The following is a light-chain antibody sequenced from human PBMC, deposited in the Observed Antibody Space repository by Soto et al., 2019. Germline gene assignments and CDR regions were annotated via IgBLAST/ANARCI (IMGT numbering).Light chain of an antibody. J-gene: IGKJ4*01. CDR2: DAS. Sequence: EIVLTQSPATLSLSPGERATLSCRASQGVSSYLAWYQQKPGQAPRLLIYDASNRATGIPARFSGSGPGTDFTLTISSLEPEDVAVYYCQQRSNWHPLTFGGGTKVEIK. CDR3: QQRSNWHPLT. CDR1: QGVSSY. V-gene: IGKV3D-11*01.